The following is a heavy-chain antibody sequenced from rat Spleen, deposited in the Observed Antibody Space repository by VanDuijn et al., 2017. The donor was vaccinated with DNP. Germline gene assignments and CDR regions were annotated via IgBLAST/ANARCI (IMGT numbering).Heavy chain of an antibody. CDR3: ARQWYFDY. J-gene: IGHJ2*01. Sequence: EVQLVESGGGLVQPGRSLKLSCAASGFTFSDYNMAWVRQAPKKGLECVATISYDGSSTYYRDSVKGRFTISRDNAKSTLYLQMDSLRSEDTATYYCARQWYFDYWGQGVMVTVSS. V-gene: IGHV5-7*01. CDR1: GFTFSDYN. CDR2: ISYDGSST.